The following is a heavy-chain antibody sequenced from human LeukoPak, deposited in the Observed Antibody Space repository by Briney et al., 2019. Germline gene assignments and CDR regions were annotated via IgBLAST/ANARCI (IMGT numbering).Heavy chain of an antibody. CDR2: INPNSGGT. D-gene: IGHD6-6*01. CDR1: GYTFTSYA. J-gene: IGHJ6*03. V-gene: IGHV1-2*02. CDR3: ARGRLAYYYYMDV. Sequence: ASVKVSCKASGYTFTSYAMHWVRQAPGQRLEWMGWINPNSGGTNYAQKFQGRVTMTRDTSISTAYMELSRLRSDDTAVYYCARGRLAYYYYMDVWGKGTTVTVSS.